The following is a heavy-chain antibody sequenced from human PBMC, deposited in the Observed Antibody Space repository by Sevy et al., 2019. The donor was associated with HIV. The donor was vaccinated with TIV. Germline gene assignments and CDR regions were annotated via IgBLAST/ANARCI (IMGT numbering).Heavy chain of an antibody. CDR1: GGSISSGGYY. CDR3: ARRHSSIWYHYFDY. J-gene: IGHJ4*02. D-gene: IGHD6-13*01. V-gene: IGHV4-31*03. CDR2: IYYSGST. Sequence: SETLSLTCTVSGGSISSGGYYWSWIRQHPGKGLEWIGYIYYSGSTYYNPSLKSRVTISVDTSKNQFSLKLGSVTAADTAVYYCARRHSSIWYHYFDYWGQGTLVTVSS.